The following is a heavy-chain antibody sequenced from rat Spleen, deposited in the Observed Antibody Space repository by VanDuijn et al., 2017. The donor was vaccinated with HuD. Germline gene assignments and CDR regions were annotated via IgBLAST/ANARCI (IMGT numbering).Heavy chain of an antibody. CDR3: TRVPSPLNYPGMGFDY. D-gene: IGHD1-4*01. CDR2: ITNTGGST. Sequence: EVQLVESGGGLVQPGRSLKLSCVASGFTFNNYWMTWIRQAPGKGLEWVASITNTGGSTYYPDSVKGRFTISRDNAKSTLYLQMNSLRSEDTATYYCTRVPSPLNYPGMGFDYWGQGVMVTVSS. CDR1: GFTFNNYW. J-gene: IGHJ2*01. V-gene: IGHV5-31*01.